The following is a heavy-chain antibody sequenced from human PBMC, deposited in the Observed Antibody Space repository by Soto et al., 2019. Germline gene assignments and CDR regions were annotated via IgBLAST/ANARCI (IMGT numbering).Heavy chain of an antibody. Sequence: QVQLVQSGAEVKKPGASVKVSCKASGYTFTSYGISWVRQAPGQGLEWMGWISPYNGKTNYAQKVQGRATMTTDTSTSTAYMELRSLRADDTAVYYCARDYSSGWSTNFWGKGENWFDPWGQGTLVTVSS. CDR3: ARDYSSGWSTNFWGKGENWFDP. D-gene: IGHD6-19*01. V-gene: IGHV1-18*01. CDR2: ISPYNGKT. CDR1: GYTFTSYG. J-gene: IGHJ5*02.